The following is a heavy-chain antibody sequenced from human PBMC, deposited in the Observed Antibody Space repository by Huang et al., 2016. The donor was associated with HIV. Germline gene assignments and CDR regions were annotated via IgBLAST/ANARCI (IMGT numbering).Heavy chain of an antibody. V-gene: IGHV3-74*01. CDR2: INSDGGSS. D-gene: IGHD3-22*01. CDR3: VRDPRIQSWLNYFDY. CDR1: GFTFSSYW. Sequence: EVQLVESGGGLVQPGGSLRLSCAASGFTFSSYWMHWVRQAPGKGRVWVSRINSDGGSSGYADSVKGRFTISRDNAKNTLYLQMNSLRAEDTAVYYCVRDPRIQSWLNYFDYWGQGTLVSVSS. J-gene: IGHJ4*02.